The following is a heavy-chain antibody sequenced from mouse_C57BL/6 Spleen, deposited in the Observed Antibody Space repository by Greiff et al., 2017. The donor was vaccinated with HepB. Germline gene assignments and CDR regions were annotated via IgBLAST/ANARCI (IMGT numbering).Heavy chain of an antibody. J-gene: IGHJ3*01. CDR1: GYTFTSYW. D-gene: IGHD2-4*01. Sequence: QVQLKQPGAELVKPGASVKLSCKASGYTFTSYWMQWVKQRPGQGLEWIGEIDPSDSYTNYNQKFKGKATLTVDTSSSTAYMQLSSLTSEDSAVYYCARCEITRKFAYWGQGTLVTVSA. CDR3: ARCEITRKFAY. V-gene: IGHV1-50*01. CDR2: IDPSDSYT.